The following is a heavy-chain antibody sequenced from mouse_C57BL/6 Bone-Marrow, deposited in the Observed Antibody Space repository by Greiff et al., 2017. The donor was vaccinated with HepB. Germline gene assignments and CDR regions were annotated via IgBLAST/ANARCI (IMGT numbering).Heavy chain of an antibody. CDR2: IYPGDGDT. CDR3: ARGGYYYGSSFDY. J-gene: IGHJ2*01. CDR1: GYAFSSYW. Sequence: VQLQQSGAELVKPGASVKISCKASGYAFSSYWMNWVKQRPGQGLEWIGQIYPGDGDTKYNGKFKGKATLTADKSSSAAYMQLSSLTSEDSAVYFCARGGYYYGSSFDYWGQGTTLTVSS. D-gene: IGHD1-1*01. V-gene: IGHV1-80*01.